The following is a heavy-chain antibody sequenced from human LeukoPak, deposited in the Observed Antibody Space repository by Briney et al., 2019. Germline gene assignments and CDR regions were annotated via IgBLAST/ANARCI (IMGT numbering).Heavy chain of an antibody. V-gene: IGHV3-15*07. CDR1: GLTVTNAW. CDR2: IASKTDGGAT. J-gene: IGHJ4*02. Sequence: GGSLRLSCSASGLTVTNAWMNWVRQAPGEGLDWVGRIASKTDGGATDCAAPVKGRFTISRDDSKNTLNLQMNSLKTEDTAVYYCTTGIRGDWGQGTLVTVSS. D-gene: IGHD3-10*01. CDR3: TTGIRGD.